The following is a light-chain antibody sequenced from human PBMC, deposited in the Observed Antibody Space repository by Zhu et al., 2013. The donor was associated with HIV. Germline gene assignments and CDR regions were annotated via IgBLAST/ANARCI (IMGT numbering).Light chain of an antibody. Sequence: DIVLTQSPGTLSLSPGERATLSCRASQSLSSSYLAWYQQKPGQSPRLLIYGASSRATGVPDRFSGSGSGTDFTLTISRLEPEDFAVYYCQHYGTSRAWTFGQGTKVEIK. J-gene: IGKJ1*01. CDR2: GAS. CDR3: QHYGTSRAWT. V-gene: IGKV3-20*01. CDR1: QSLSSSY.